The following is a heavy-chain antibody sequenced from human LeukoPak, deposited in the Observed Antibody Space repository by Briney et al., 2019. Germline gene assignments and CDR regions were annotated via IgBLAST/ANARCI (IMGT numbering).Heavy chain of an antibody. J-gene: IGHJ5*02. CDR2: IIPIFGTA. Sequence: SVMVSCKASGGTFSSYAISWVRQAPGQGLEWMGGIIPIFGTANYAQKFQGRVTITADESTSTAYMELSSLRSEDTAVYYCARDRGLRFLEWLENWFDPWGQGTLVTVSS. CDR1: GGTFSSYA. D-gene: IGHD3-3*01. CDR3: ARDRGLRFLEWLENWFDP. V-gene: IGHV1-69*01.